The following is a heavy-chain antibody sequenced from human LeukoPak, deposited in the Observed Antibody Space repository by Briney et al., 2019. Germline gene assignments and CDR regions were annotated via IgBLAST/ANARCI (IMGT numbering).Heavy chain of an antibody. Sequence: QPGGSLRLSCVASEFTFSSYGMHWVRQAPGKGLEWVAFIRYDGSTKYYTNSVKGRFTISRDNSKNTLYLQINSLRAEDTAVYYCAQPKVPSARRFDYWGQGTLVTVSS. CDR1: EFTFSSYG. J-gene: IGHJ4*02. CDR3: AQPKVPSARRFDY. D-gene: IGHD2-2*01. V-gene: IGHV3-30*02. CDR2: IRYDGSTK.